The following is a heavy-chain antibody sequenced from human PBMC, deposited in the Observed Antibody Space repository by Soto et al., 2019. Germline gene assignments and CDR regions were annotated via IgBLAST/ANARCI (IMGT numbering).Heavy chain of an antibody. V-gene: IGHV3-53*01. CDR1: GFTVSSNY. CDR3: ARARSTAAGLFDY. CDR2: IYSGGST. J-gene: IGHJ4*02. D-gene: IGHD6-13*01. Sequence: EVQLVESGGGLIQPGGSLRLSCAASGFTVSSNYMTWVRQAPWKGLEWVSAIYSGGSTYYADSVKGRFTISRDNSKNTLYLQMNSLRAEDTAVYYCARARSTAAGLFDYWGLGTLVTVSS.